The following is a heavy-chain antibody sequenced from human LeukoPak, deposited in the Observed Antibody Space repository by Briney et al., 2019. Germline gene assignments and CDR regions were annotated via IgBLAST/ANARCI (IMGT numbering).Heavy chain of an antibody. CDR3: ARDDDYLSLRYYYGMDV. CDR1: GFAFSDYY. Sequence: PGGSLRLSCAATGFAFSDYYMSWIRQAPGKGLEWVPYISSSGSTIYYADSVKGRFTISRDNAKNSLYLQMNSLRAEDTAVYYCARDDDYLSLRYYYGMDVWGQGTTVTVSS. V-gene: IGHV3-11*01. D-gene: IGHD4-11*01. CDR2: ISSSGSTI. J-gene: IGHJ6*02.